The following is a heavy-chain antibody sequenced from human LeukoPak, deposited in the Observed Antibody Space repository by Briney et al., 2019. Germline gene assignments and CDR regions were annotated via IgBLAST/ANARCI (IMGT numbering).Heavy chain of an antibody. Sequence: GGSLRLSCVVSGLNFSSNGMHWVRQAPGKGLEWVAVISQDGSFKHYVDSVMGRFTISRDNSKNTLFLQMSSLRVEDMALYYCASFHMYCSGGSCYDHGMDVWGQGTMVTVSS. CDR2: ISQDGSFK. J-gene: IGHJ6*02. V-gene: IGHV3-30*03. CDR1: GLNFSSNG. D-gene: IGHD2-15*01. CDR3: ASFHMYCSGGSCYDHGMDV.